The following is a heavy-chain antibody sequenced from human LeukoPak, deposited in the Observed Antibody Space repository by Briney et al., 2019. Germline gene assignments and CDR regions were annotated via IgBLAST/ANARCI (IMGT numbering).Heavy chain of an antibody. Sequence: GGSLRLSCAASGFTFSTYSMTWVRQAPGKGLEWVSSISSSSSYIYYADSVKGRFTISRDNAKNSLYLQMNSLRAEDTAVYYCARDGDSGSYYVVYWGQGTLVTVSS. CDR2: ISSSSSYI. V-gene: IGHV3-21*01. J-gene: IGHJ4*02. D-gene: IGHD1-26*01. CDR3: ARDGDSGSYYVVY. CDR1: GFTFSTYS.